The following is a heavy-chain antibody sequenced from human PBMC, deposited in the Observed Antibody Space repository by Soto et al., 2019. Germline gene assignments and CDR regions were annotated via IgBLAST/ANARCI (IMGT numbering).Heavy chain of an antibody. D-gene: IGHD3-3*01. J-gene: IGHJ6*03. CDR1: GYTFTSYG. CDR3: ARVESVYYYYYMDV. V-gene: IGHV1-18*01. CDR2: ISAFNGNT. Sequence: ASVKVSCKASGYTFTSYGISWVRQAPGQGLEWMGWISAFNGNTNYAQKLQGRVTMTTDTSTSTAYMELRSLRSDDTAVYYCARVESVYYYYYMDVWGKGTTVTVSS.